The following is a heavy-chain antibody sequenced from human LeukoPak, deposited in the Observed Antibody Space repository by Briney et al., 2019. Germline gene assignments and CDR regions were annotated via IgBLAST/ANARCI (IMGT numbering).Heavy chain of an antibody. Sequence: PTETLFLTCTVSGGSISSGDYYWSWIRQPPGKGLEWIGYIYYSGSTYYNPSLKSRVTISVDMSKNQFSLKLSSVTAADTAVYYCARGDYYDSSGYYYWGQGTLVTVSS. J-gene: IGHJ4*02. CDR2: IYYSGST. CDR1: GGSISSGDYY. CDR3: ARGDYYDSSGYYY. D-gene: IGHD3-22*01. V-gene: IGHV4-30-4*01.